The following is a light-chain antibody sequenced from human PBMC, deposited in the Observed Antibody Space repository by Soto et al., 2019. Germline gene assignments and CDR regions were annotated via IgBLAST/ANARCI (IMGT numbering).Light chain of an antibody. CDR1: QSISSW. J-gene: IGKJ4*01. CDR2: KAS. CDR3: QQYNSYPLT. V-gene: IGKV1-5*03. Sequence: DIPMTQSPSTLSASVGDRVTITCRASQSISSWLAWYQQKPGKAPKLLIYKASSLESGVPSRFSGSGSGTEFTLTISSLQPDDFATYYCQQYNSYPLTFGGGTMLEIK.